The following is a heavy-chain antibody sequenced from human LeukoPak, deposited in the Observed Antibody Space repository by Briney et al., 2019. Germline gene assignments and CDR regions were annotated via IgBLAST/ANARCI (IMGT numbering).Heavy chain of an antibody. V-gene: IGHV3-23*01. J-gene: IGHJ4*02. D-gene: IGHD3-16*01. Sequence: PGGSLRLSCAASGFTFSTTAMAWVRQAPGKGLELVSGFGGTGDIHYADSVRGRFTISRDNSKGILYLQMDSLRAEDTAVYYCAKDVLRWAFDYWGQGILVTVSS. CDR2: FGGTGDI. CDR3: AKDVLRWAFDY. CDR1: GFTFSTTA.